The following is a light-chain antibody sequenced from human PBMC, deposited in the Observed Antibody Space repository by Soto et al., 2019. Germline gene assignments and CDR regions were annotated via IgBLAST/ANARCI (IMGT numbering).Light chain of an antibody. J-gene: IGKJ2*02. CDR3: QQRERT. Sequence: EIVLTQSPATLSLSPGERAALSCRASQSVSNSLAWYQHKPGQAPRLLIYDASNRATDVPTRFSGSGSGTDFTLTISSLEHEDFAVYYCQQRERTFGQGTKLEIK. CDR2: DAS. CDR1: QSVSNS. V-gene: IGKV3-11*01.